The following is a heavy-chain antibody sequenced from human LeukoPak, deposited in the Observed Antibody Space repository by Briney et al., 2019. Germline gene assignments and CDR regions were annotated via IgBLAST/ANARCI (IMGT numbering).Heavy chain of an antibody. D-gene: IGHD3-22*01. J-gene: IGHJ4*02. V-gene: IGHV4-61*02. Sequence: PSETLSLTCIVSGGSISRGSYYWSWIRQPAGKGLEWMGRIYNSGSTNYNPSLKSRVTISTDMSKNQISLKLSSVTAADTAVYYCARGLIVPGILWDWGQGTLVTVSS. CDR3: ARGLIVPGILWD. CDR1: GGSISRGSYY. CDR2: IYNSGST.